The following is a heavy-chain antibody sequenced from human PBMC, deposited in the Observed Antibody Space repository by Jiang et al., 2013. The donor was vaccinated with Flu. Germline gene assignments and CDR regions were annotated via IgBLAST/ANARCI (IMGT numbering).Heavy chain of an antibody. CDR2: IRSNSFGGTT. J-gene: IGHJ4*02. Sequence: GRSLRLSCTGSGFTFGDYAMSWFRQAPGKGLEWVSFIRSNSFGGTTEYAASVRGRFTISRDDSKSIAYLQMNSLKTEDTAVYYCAREGDYVLDYFDYWGQGTLVTVSS. CDR3: AREGDYVLDYFDY. D-gene: IGHD4-17*01. V-gene: IGHV3-49*03. CDR1: GFTFGDYA.